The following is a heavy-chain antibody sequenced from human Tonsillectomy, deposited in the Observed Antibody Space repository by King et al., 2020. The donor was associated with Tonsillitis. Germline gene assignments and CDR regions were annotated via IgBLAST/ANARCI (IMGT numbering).Heavy chain of an antibody. CDR2: IYYSGST. J-gene: IGHJ4*02. V-gene: IGHV4-39*01. CDR1: SGSISSSCYY. D-gene: IGHD3-10*01. CDR3: ARHYYYGSGNYKYYLDY. Sequence: QLQESGPGLVKPSETLSLTCPVSSGSISSSCYYWGWIRQPPGKGLEWIGKIYYSGSTYYNPSLKILVTISVDPATNQFSLKLSSVTASDTAVYYCARHYYYGSGNYKYYLDYWGQGTLVTVSS.